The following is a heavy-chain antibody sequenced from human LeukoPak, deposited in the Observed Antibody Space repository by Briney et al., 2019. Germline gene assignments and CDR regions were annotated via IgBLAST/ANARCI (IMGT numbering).Heavy chain of an antibody. CDR3: ARDLGLYWYFDL. Sequence: PGGSLRLSCAASGFTVSSYYMSWVRQVPGKGLEWLSVIHSGGSTYYADSVKGRFTISRDNSKNTLYLQMKSLRAEDTAVYYCARDLGLYWYFDLWGRGTLVTVSS. D-gene: IGHD7-27*01. V-gene: IGHV3-66*01. CDR2: IHSGGST. CDR1: GFTVSSYY. J-gene: IGHJ2*01.